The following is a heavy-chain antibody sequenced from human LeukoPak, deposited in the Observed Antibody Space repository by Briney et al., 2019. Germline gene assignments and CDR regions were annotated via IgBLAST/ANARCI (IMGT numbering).Heavy chain of an antibody. J-gene: IGHJ4*02. V-gene: IGHV4-31*03. CDR3: ASSSGSTRTIDY. Sequence: PSETLSLTCTVSGGSISSGGYYWSWIRQHPGRGLEWIGYIYYSGSTYYNPSLKSRVTISVDTSKNQFSLKLSSVTAADTAVYYCASSSGSTRTIDYWGQGTPVTVSS. D-gene: IGHD3-22*01. CDR2: IYYSGST. CDR1: GGSISSGGYY.